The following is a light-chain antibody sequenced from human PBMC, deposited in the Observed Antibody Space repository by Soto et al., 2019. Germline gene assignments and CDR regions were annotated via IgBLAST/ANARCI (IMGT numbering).Light chain of an antibody. V-gene: IGKV3-20*01. CDR1: QSVNSNY. CDR3: HQYGSSPLT. CDR2: AAS. J-gene: IGKJ4*01. Sequence: EIVLTQSPGTLSLSPGERATLSCSASQSVNSNYLAWYQKKPGQAPRVLIFAASNRATGIPDRFSGSGSGTDFTLSISRLEPEDFAVYYCHQYGSSPLTFGGGTRVEIK.